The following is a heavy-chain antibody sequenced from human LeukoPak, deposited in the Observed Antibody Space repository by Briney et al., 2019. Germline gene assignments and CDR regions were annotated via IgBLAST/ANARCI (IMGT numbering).Heavy chain of an antibody. CDR3: VNGWFGEFF. D-gene: IGHD3-10*01. CDR1: GFTFSNNA. J-gene: IGHJ4*02. V-gene: IGHV3-64D*06. CDR2: ISSYGGST. Sequence: GGSLRLSCSASGFTFSNNAMHWVRQAPGKGLEFVSGISSYGGSTYYADSVRGRFTISRDNSKNTLYLQMSSLRADDTAVYYCVNGWFGEFFWGQGTLVTVSS.